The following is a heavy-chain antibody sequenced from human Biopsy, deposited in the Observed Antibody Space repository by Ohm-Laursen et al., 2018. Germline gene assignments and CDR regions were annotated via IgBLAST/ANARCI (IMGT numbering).Heavy chain of an antibody. D-gene: IGHD2-15*01. J-gene: IGHJ4*02. V-gene: IGHV1-69*13. Sequence: SVKVSCKASGGTFSSFPFNWVRQAPGQGLEWMGGILPLSGTTSFAQKFQGRVILTADGSTSTAYMELSSLISEDTAIYYCANSDGRSGFDYWGQGTLVTVSS. CDR2: ILPLSGTT. CDR1: GGTFSSFP. CDR3: ANSDGRSGFDY.